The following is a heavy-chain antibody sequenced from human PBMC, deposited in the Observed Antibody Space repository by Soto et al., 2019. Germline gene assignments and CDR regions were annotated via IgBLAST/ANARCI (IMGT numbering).Heavy chain of an antibody. V-gene: IGHV4-34*01. Sequence: QVQLQQWGAGLLKPSETLSLTCAVYGGSFSGYYWSWIRQPPGKGLEWIGEINHSGSTNYNPSLKSRVTISVDTHKNQFSLKLSSVTAADTAVYYCARRVLHYYDSSGYYYWGQGNLVTVSS. CDR1: GGSFSGYY. CDR3: ARRVLHYYDSSGYYY. D-gene: IGHD3-22*01. CDR2: INHSGST. J-gene: IGHJ4*02.